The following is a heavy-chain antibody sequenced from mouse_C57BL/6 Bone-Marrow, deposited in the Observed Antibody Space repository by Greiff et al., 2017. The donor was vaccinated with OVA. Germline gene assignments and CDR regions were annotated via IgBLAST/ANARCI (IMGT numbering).Heavy chain of an antibody. V-gene: IGHV1-69*01. J-gene: IGHJ3*01. D-gene: IGHD2-4*01. CDR1: GYTFTSYW. CDR3: ARGDDYAFAY. Sequence: VQLQQPGAELVMPGASVKLSCKASGYTFTSYWMHWVKQRPGQGLEWIGEIDPSDSYTNYNQKFKGKSTLTVDKSSSTAYMQLSSLTSEDSAVYYCARGDDYAFAYCGQGTLVTVSA. CDR2: IDPSDSYT.